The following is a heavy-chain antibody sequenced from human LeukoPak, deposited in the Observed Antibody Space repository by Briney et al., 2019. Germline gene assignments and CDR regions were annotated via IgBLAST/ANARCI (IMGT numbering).Heavy chain of an antibody. Sequence: PGGSLRLSCVASGFPFSNYWMSWVRQAPGKRLEWVANMKQDESKTYYVDSVKGRFTISRDNARNSLYLQMNSLRAEDTAVYYCCVGYPDYWGQGTLVTVSS. CDR1: GFPFSNYW. D-gene: IGHD1-26*01. V-gene: IGHV3-7*01. CDR2: MKQDESKT. CDR3: CVGYPDY. J-gene: IGHJ4*02.